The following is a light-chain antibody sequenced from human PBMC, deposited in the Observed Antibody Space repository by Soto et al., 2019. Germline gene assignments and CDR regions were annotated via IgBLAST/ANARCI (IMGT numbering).Light chain of an antibody. CDR2: GAS. CDR3: QKYATSPVT. CDR1: QSVNNDY. V-gene: IGKV3-20*01. J-gene: IGKJ4*01. Sequence: EIVLTPSPGTLSLSPGERATLSCRASQSVNNDYLAWYQQKPGQAPRLLIYGASSWATGIPDRFSGSGSGTDFTLTISRLEPEDFAVYYCQKYATSPVTFAGGTKVDI.